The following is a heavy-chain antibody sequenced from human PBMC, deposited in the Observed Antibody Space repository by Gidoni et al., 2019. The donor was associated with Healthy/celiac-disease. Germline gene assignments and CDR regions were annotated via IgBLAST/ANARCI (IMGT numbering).Heavy chain of an antibody. V-gene: IGHV3-23*01. J-gene: IGHJ4*02. Sequence: EVQLLESGGGLVQPGGSLRRSCAASGFTFSSYAMSWVRQAPGKGLEWVSAISGSGGSTYYADSVKGRFTISRDNSKNTLYLQMNSLRAEDTAVYYCAKGSHDYGGNDYWGQGTLVTVSS. CDR2: ISGSGGST. CDR1: GFTFSSYA. CDR3: AKGSHDYGGNDY. D-gene: IGHD4-17*01.